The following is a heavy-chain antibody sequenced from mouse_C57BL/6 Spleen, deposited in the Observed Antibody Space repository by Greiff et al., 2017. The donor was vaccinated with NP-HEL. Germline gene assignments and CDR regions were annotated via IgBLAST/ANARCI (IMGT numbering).Heavy chain of an antibody. CDR2: IDPSDSET. J-gene: IGHJ4*01. V-gene: IGHV1-52*01. CDR1: GYTFTSYW. Sequence: VQLQQSGAELVRPGSSVKLSCKASGYTFTSYWMHWVKQRPIQGLEWIGNIDPSDSETHYNQKFKDKATLTVDKSSSTAYMQLSSLTSEDSAVYYCARHGLYAMDYWGQGTSVTVSS. D-gene: IGHD1-1*01. CDR3: ARHGLYAMDY.